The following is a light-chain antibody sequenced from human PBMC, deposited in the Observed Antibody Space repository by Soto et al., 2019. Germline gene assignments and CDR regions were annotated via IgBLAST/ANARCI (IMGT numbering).Light chain of an antibody. CDR1: QSINSRY. CDR3: QQFGSSPGFT. CDR2: GAS. Sequence: EIVLTQSPGTLSLSPGERATLSCRASQSINSRYLAWYQQKPGQAPRLLIYGASSRDTGIPDRFSGSGSGTDFTLTISRLEPEDFAVYYCQQFGSSPGFTFGPGTIVDIK. V-gene: IGKV3-20*01. J-gene: IGKJ3*01.